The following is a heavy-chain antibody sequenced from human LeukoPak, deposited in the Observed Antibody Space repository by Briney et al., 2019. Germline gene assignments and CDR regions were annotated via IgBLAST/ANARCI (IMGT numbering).Heavy chain of an antibody. CDR1: GGSISSGSYY. J-gene: IGHJ6*03. CDR3: AREGAYYYYYMDV. CDR2: IYTSGST. V-gene: IGHV4-61*02. Sequence: SQTLSLTCTVSGGSISSGSYYWSWIRQPAGKGLEWIGRIYTSGSTNYNPSLKSRVTISVDTSKDQFSLKLSSVTAADTAVYYCAREGAYYYYYMDVWGKGTTVTISS.